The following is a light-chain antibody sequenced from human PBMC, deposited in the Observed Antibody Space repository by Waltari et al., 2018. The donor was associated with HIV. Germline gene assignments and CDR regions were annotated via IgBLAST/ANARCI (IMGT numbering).Light chain of an antibody. CDR3: AAWDDSLSGPV. CDR2: RSN. Sequence: QSVLTQPPSASGTPGQRVTISCSGSCSNIGTNYVYWYHQLPGTAPKLLIYRSNQRPSGVPDRFSGSKSGTSASLAISGLRSEDEADYYCAAWDDSLSGPVFGGGTKLTVL. J-gene: IGLJ3*02. CDR1: CSNIGTNY. V-gene: IGLV1-47*01.